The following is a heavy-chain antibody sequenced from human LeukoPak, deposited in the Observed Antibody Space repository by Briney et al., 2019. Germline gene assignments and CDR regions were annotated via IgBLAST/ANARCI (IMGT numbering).Heavy chain of an antibody. CDR1: GGTFSSYA. V-gene: IGHV1-69*05. CDR3: ARVGDKEEISNAGGS. J-gene: IGHJ5*02. D-gene: IGHD2-8*02. CDR2: IIPIFGTA. Sequence: AASVKVSCKASGGTFSSYAISWVRQAPGQGREWMGRIIPIFGTANYAQKFQGRVTITTDESTSTAYMELSSLRSEDTAVYYCARVGDKEEISNAGGSWGQGTLVTVSS.